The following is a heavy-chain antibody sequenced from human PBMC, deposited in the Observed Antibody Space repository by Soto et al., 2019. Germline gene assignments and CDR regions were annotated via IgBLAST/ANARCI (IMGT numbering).Heavy chain of an antibody. J-gene: IGHJ6*02. CDR1: GFTFSSYG. Sequence: QVQLVESGGGVVQPGRSLRLSCAASGFTFSSYGMHWVRQAPGKGLEWVAVIWYDGSNKYYADSVKGRFTISRDNSKNAXXMXVXXLRADDTAVYYRARETPCCSGGSCYFRHYDYGMDVWGQGTTVTVSS. CDR3: ARETPCCSGGSCYFRHYDYGMDV. CDR2: IWYDGSNK. D-gene: IGHD2-15*01. V-gene: IGHV3-33*01.